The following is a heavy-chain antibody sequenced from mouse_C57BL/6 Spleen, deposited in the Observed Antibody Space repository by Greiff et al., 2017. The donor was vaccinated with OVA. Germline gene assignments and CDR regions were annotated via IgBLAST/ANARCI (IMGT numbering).Heavy chain of an antibody. J-gene: IGHJ1*03. Sequence: VQLQQSGAELVKPGASVKLSCTASGFNIKDYYMHWVKQRTEQGLEWIGRIDPEDGETKYAPKFQGQASITADTSSNTAYLQLSSLTSGDTAVYYCARELGLTRGYVDVWGTGTTVTVSS. V-gene: IGHV14-2*01. D-gene: IGHD4-1*01. CDR2: IDPEDGET. CDR1: GFNIKDYY. CDR3: ARELGLTRGYVDV.